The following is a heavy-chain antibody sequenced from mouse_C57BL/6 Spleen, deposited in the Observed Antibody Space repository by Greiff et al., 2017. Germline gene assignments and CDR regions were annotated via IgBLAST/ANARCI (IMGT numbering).Heavy chain of an antibody. CDR1: GYTFTDYY. J-gene: IGHJ3*01. V-gene: IGHV1-26*01. CDR3: ARSRLCAY. CDR2: INPNNGGT. Sequence: VQLQQSGPELVKPGASVKISCKASGYTFTDYYMNWVKQSHGKSLEWIGDINPNNGGTSYNQKFKGKATLTVDKSSSTAYMELRSLTSEDSAVYYCARSRLCAYWGQGTLVTVSA.